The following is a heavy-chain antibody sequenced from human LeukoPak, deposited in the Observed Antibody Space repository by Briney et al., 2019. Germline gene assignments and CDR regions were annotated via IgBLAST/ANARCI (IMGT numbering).Heavy chain of an antibody. CDR3: ARDITMVRGVIIKGYNWFDP. J-gene: IGHJ5*02. CDR2: INPNSGGT. CDR1: GYTFTGYY. V-gene: IGHV1-2*02. Sequence: ASVKVSCKASGYTFTGYYMHWVRQAPGQGLEWVGWINPNSGGTNYAQKFQGRVTMTRDTSISTAYMELSRLRSDDTAVYYCARDITMVRGVIIKGYNWFDPWGQGTLVTVSS. D-gene: IGHD3-10*01.